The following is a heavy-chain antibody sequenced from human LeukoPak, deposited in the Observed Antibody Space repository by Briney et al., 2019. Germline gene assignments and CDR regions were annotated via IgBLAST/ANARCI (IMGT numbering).Heavy chain of an antibody. D-gene: IGHD3-22*01. Sequence: SETLSLTCTVSGGSISSYYWSWIRQPPGKGLEWIGYIYYSGSTNYNPSLKSRVTISVDTSKNQFSLKLSSVTAADTAVYYCARSEYYYDSRGYFDYWGQGTLVTVSS. CDR1: GGSISSYY. CDR3: ARSEYYYDSRGYFDY. J-gene: IGHJ4*02. CDR2: IYYSGST. V-gene: IGHV4-59*01.